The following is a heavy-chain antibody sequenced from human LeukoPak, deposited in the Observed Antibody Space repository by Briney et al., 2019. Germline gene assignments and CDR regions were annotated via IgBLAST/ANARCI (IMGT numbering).Heavy chain of an antibody. Sequence: SGTLSLTCAVSGGSISSSNWWSWVRQPPGKGQEWIGEIYHSGSTNYNPSLKSRVTISVDKSKNQFSLKLSSVTAADTAVYYCAREADYGGNSEGFDYWGQGTLVTVSS. CDR2: IYHSGST. CDR1: GGSISSSNW. CDR3: AREADYGGNSEGFDY. D-gene: IGHD4-23*01. J-gene: IGHJ4*02. V-gene: IGHV4-4*02.